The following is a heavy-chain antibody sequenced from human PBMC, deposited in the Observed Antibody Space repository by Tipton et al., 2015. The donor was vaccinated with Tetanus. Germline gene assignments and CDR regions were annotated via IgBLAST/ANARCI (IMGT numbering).Heavy chain of an antibody. CDR1: GYTFISYW. D-gene: IGHD3-3*01. V-gene: IGHV5-51*01. CDR2: FYPGDSDT. CDR3: ARHFGEMLYAPFRFDP. Sequence: QSGAEVKKAGESLKISCKGFGYTFISYWIGWVRQTPGKGLEWMGIFYPGDSDTRYSPSFQGQVTISVDKSMKTAYLQWNSLKASDTAIYYCARHFGEMLYAPFRFDPWGQGTLVTVSS. J-gene: IGHJ5*02.